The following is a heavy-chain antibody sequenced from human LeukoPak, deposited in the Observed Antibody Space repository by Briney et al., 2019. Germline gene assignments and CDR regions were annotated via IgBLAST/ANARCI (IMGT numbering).Heavy chain of an antibody. CDR3: ARNWFSTYFDY. Sequence: GGSLRLSCAAPGFTFSSYAMSWVRQAPGKGLEWVSLIYSDGNTYYADSVKGRFTVSRDNSKNTLYLQMNSLRAEDTAVYFCARNWFSTYFDYWGQGTLVTVSS. CDR1: GFTFSSYA. J-gene: IGHJ4*02. CDR2: IYSDGNT. D-gene: IGHD3-10*01. V-gene: IGHV3-23*03.